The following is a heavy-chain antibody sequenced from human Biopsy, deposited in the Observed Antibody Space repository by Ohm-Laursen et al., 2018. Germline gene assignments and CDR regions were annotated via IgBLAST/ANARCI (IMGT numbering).Heavy chain of an antibody. J-gene: IGHJ5*01. D-gene: IGHD6-19*01. CDR1: GFIFSTHG. CDR2: IWYDGSKD. V-gene: IGHV3-33*08. Sequence: SLRLSCTASGFIFSTHGMHWARQSPGKGLEWVAYIWYDGSKDLYADSVRGRATISRDNRKNSLYLQMNSLRADDSAVYFCAREQPALSGGGSWFDSWGQGTLVIVSS. CDR3: AREQPALSGGGSWFDS.